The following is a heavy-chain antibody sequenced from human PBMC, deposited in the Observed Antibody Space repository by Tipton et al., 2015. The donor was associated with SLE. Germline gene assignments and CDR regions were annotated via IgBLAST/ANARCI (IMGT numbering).Heavy chain of an antibody. CDR2: ISSSSSYI. CDR1: GFTFSSYS. D-gene: IGHD6-13*01. J-gene: IGHJ4*02. Sequence: LRLSCAASGFTFSSYSMNWVRQAPGKGLEWVSSISSSSSYIYYADSVKGRFTISRDNSKNTLYLQMNSLRAEDTAVYYCAKGEGANKISWYDYWGQGTLVTVSS. CDR3: AKGEGANKISWYDY. V-gene: IGHV3-21*04.